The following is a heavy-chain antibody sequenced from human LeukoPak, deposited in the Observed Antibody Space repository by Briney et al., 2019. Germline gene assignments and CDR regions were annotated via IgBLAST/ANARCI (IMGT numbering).Heavy chain of an antibody. J-gene: IGHJ5*02. Sequence: SETLSLTCAVYGGSFSGYYWSWIRQPPGKGLEWIGEINHSGSTNYNPSLKSRVTISVDTSKNQFSLKLSFVTAADTAVYYCARGRGRITMVRGVIIWFDPWGQGTLVTVSS. CDR1: GGSFSGYY. CDR2: INHSGST. V-gene: IGHV4-34*01. D-gene: IGHD3-10*01. CDR3: ARGRGRITMVRGVIIWFDP.